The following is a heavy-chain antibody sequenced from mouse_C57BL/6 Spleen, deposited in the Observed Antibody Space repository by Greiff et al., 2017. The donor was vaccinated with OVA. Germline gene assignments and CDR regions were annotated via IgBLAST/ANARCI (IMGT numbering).Heavy chain of an antibody. CDR2: ILPGRGST. CDR1: GYTFTGYW. V-gene: IGHV1-9*01. J-gene: IGHJ1*03. CDR3: ARVTTRRRGYFGV. D-gene: IGHD2-12*01. Sequence: VKLMESGAELMKPGASVKLSCKATGYTFTGYWIEWVKQRPGHGLEWIGEILPGRGSTNYNEKFKGKATFTADTSSNTAYMQLSSLTTEDSAIYDCARVTTRRRGYFGVWGTGTTVTVSS.